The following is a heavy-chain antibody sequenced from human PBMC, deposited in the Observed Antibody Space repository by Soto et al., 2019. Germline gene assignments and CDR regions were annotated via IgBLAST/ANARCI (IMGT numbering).Heavy chain of an antibody. CDR1: GGSISSYY. Sequence: QVQLQESGPGLVKPSETLSLTCAVSGGSISSYYWSWIRQPPGKGLELIGYIYYSGSTNYNPSLKSRVTISVDTSKNQFSLKLSSVTAADTAVYYCARRWGPTFDFWGQGTLVTVSS. CDR3: ARRWGPTFDF. D-gene: IGHD1-26*01. CDR2: IYYSGST. J-gene: IGHJ4*02. V-gene: IGHV4-59*01.